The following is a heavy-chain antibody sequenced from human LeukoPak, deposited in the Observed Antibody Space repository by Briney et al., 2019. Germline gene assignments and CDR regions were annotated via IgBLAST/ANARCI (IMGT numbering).Heavy chain of an antibody. J-gene: IGHJ4*02. Sequence: ASVNVSCKASGYTFTTYAMHWVRQAPGQRLEWMGWINAGNGNTKYSQKFQARVTITRDTSASTAYMELSSLRSEDTAVYYCARDPIGSRWPYYFDYWGQGTLVTVSS. CDR2: INAGNGNT. CDR3: ARDPIGSRWPYYFDY. V-gene: IGHV1-3*01. D-gene: IGHD6-13*01. CDR1: GYTFTTYA.